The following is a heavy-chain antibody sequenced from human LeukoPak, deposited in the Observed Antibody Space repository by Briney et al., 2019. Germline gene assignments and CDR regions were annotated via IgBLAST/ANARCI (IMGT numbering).Heavy chain of an antibody. CDR1: GYSISSGYY. Sequence: SETLSLTCTVSGYSISSGYYWSWIRQPPGKGLEWIGYIYYSGSTNYKPSLKSRVTISVDTSKNQFSLKLSSVTAADTAVYYCARRGVTAILGYWGQGTLVTVSS. V-gene: IGHV4-61*01. D-gene: IGHD2-21*02. J-gene: IGHJ4*02. CDR3: ARRGVTAILGY. CDR2: IYYSGST.